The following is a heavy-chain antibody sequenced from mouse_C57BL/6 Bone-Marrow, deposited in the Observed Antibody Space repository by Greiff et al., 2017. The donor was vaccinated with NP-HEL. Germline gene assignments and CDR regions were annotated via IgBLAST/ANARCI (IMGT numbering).Heavy chain of an antibody. Sequence: SGPGLVQPSQRLSITCTVSGFPLTSYGVHWVRQSPGKGLEWLGVIWRGGGTDSNAAFISRLTISKDNAKSKVFFKMNSLQADDTAIYYCARKGGRDAMDYWGQGTSVTVSS. CDR1: GFPLTSYG. CDR2: IWRGGGT. J-gene: IGHJ4*01. V-gene: IGHV2-2*01. CDR3: ARKGGRDAMDY.